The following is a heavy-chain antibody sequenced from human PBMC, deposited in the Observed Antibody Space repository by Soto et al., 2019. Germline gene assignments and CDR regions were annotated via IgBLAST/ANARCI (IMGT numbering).Heavy chain of an antibody. V-gene: IGHV4-34*01. Sequence: QVQLQQWGAGLLKPSETLSLTCAVYGGSFSGYYWSWIRQPPGKGLEWIGELNHSGITNYNPSLKSRVTISVDTSKNQFSLKLSSVTAADTAVYYCASPERGYSYGRDAFDIWGQGTMVTVSS. CDR2: LNHSGIT. CDR3: ASPERGYSYGRDAFDI. J-gene: IGHJ3*02. D-gene: IGHD5-18*01. CDR1: GGSFSGYY.